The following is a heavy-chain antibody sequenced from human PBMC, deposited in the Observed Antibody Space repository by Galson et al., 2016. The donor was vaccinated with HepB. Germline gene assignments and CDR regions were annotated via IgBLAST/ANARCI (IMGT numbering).Heavy chain of an antibody. CDR1: SGSFSAYF. CDR2: IHHSGTT. V-gene: IGHV4-34*01. D-gene: IGHD6-19*01. J-gene: IGHJ5*02. CDR3: ARGVHTSVPGDNWFDP. Sequence: SETLSLTCAVNSGSFSAYFWSWIRQPPGKGLERIGEIHHSGTTKYNPSLESRVTISLDTSKNQLSLKLTSVTAADMSVYYCARGVHTSVPGDNWFDPWGQGTLVTVSS.